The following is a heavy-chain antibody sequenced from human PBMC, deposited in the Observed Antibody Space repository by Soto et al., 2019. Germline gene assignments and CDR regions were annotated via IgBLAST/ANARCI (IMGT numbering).Heavy chain of an antibody. J-gene: IGHJ4*02. D-gene: IGHD4-17*01. V-gene: IGHV3-9*01. CDR2: ISWNSGSI. CDR3: AKDVNGDYSLDY. CDR1: GFTFDDYA. Sequence: EVQLVESGGGLVQPGRSLRLSCAASGFTFDDYAMHWVRQAPGKCLEWVSGISWNSGSIGYADSVKGRFTISRDNAKNSLYLQMNSLRAEDTALYYCAKDVNGDYSLDYWGQGTLVTVSS.